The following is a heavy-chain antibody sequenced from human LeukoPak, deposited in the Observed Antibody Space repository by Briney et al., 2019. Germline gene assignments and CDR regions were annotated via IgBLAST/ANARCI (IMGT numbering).Heavy chain of an antibody. J-gene: IGHJ4*02. CDR3: ATVGMVRGVTPYYFDY. CDR1: GGTFSSYG. Sequence: SVKVSCKASGGTFSSYGISWVRQAPGQGLEWMGGIIPIFGTANYAQKFQGRVTITADESTSTAYMELSSLRSEDTAVYYCATVGMVRGVTPYYFDYWGQGTLVTVSS. D-gene: IGHD3-10*01. CDR2: IIPIFGTA. V-gene: IGHV1-69*01.